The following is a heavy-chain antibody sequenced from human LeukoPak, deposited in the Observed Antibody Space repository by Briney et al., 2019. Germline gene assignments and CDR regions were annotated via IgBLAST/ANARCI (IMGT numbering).Heavy chain of an antibody. D-gene: IGHD4-23*01. CDR2: IEQDGTAK. Sequence: PGGSLRLSCAASGFTFSDCWMTWVRQAPGRGLEWVASIEQDGTAKFYVDSVKGRFTISRDNAKNSLYLQMNSLRADDTAVYYYASARWSLYGMDVWGRGTTVTVSS. J-gene: IGHJ6*02. CDR3: ASARWSLYGMDV. V-gene: IGHV3-7*02. CDR1: GFTFSDCW.